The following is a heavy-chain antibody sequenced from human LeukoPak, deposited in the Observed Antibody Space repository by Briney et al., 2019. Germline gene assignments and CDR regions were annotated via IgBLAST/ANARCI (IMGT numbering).Heavy chain of an antibody. Sequence: ASVKVSCKASGYTFTSYGISWVRQAPGQGLEWMGWINPDSGGTNYAQKFQGRVTMTRDTSISTVYMELSRLRSDDTAVYYCVRDGSFDIWGQGTMVTVSS. CDR1: GYTFTSYG. J-gene: IGHJ3*02. CDR3: VRDGSFDI. CDR2: INPDSGGT. V-gene: IGHV1-2*02.